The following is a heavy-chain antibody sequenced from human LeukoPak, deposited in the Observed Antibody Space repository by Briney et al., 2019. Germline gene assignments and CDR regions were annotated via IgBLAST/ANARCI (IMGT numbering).Heavy chain of an antibody. V-gene: IGHV4-59*08. CDR3: ARRYSPYTNTHSEAFDL. D-gene: IGHD2-2*02. Sequence: SETLSLTCTVSGASISDYYWSWIRQPPGKGLEWIGYIFYRATTNYNPSLKSRVTISLDTSKNQFSLKLSSVTAADTAVYYCARRYSPYTNTHSEAFDLWGQGTMVTVSS. J-gene: IGHJ3*01. CDR2: IFYRATT. CDR1: GASISDYY.